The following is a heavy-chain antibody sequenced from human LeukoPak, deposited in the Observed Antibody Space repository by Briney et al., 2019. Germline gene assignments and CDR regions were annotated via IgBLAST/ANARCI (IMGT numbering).Heavy chain of an antibody. D-gene: IGHD3-16*01. CDR3: ARGARPPVWGTPLDY. V-gene: IGHV1-2*02. CDR2: INPNSGGT. Sequence: ASVKVSCKASGYTFTGYYMHWVRQAPGQGLEWMGWINPNSGGTNYAQKFQGRVTMTRDTSISTAYMELSRLRSDDTAVYYCARGARPPVWGTPLDYWGQGTLVTVSS. J-gene: IGHJ4*02. CDR1: GYTFTGYY.